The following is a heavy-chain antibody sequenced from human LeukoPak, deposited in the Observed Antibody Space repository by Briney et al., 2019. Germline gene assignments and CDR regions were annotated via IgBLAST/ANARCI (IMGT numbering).Heavy chain of an antibody. CDR1: GYTFTSYD. J-gene: IGHJ4*02. V-gene: IGHV1-18*01. CDR2: ISPYNGNT. D-gene: IGHD6-13*01. CDR3: ARDRSSSWYYFDS. Sequence: ASVKVSCKASGYTFTSYDINWVRQATGQGLEWMGWISPYNGNTNYVQKFQDRVTMTTDTSTSTAYMELRSLRSDDTAVYYCARDRSSSWYYFDSWGQGTLVTVSS.